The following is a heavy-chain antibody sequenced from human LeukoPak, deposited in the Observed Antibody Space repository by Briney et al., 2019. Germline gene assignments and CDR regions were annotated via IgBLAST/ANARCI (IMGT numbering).Heavy chain of an antibody. Sequence: PSETRSPTCAVYGGSFSGFYWSWIRQPPGKGLEWIGEINHSGSTNYNPSLKSRVTISVDTSKNQFSLKLSSVTAADTAMYYCARHQGVVDFWGRGSLVTVSS. CDR2: INHSGST. CDR3: ARHQGVVDF. J-gene: IGHJ2*01. V-gene: IGHV4-34*01. D-gene: IGHD3-3*01. CDR1: GGSFSGFY.